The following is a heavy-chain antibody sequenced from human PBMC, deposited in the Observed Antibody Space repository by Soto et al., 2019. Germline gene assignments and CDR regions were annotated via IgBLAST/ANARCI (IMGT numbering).Heavy chain of an antibody. J-gene: IGHJ6*02. CDR3: ARDDRGNQSYYYGMDV. V-gene: IGHV1-18*01. Sequence: LEQSGGEVKSPGASVKVSCKAFRYTFTSYGISWVRKAPGQGPEWLGWISTYTGDTNYAQKFQDRVTMSTEKATSTAYMELRSLRSDDTAVYYCARDDRGNQSYYYGMDVWGQGTTVIVS. CDR1: RYTFTSYG. D-gene: IGHD2-2*01. CDR2: ISTYTGDT.